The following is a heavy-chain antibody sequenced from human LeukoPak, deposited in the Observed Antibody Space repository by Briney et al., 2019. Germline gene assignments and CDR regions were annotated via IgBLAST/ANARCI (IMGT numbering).Heavy chain of an antibody. Sequence: SETLSLTCTVSGGSIISTSYYWGWIRQPPGKGLEWIGSLYYSGSTYYNTSLKSRVTISVDTSKNHFSLKLSSVTAADTAVYYCARSIGRTGWFDPWGQGTLVTVSS. CDR1: GGSIISTSYY. CDR2: LYYSGST. CDR3: ARSIGRTGWFDP. D-gene: IGHD1-26*01. J-gene: IGHJ5*02. V-gene: IGHV4-39*02.